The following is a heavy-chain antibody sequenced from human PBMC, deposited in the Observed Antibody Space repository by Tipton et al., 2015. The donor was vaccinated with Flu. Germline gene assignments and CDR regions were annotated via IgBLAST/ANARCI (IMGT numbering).Heavy chain of an antibody. D-gene: IGHD4-17*01. V-gene: IGHV4-59*01. CDR2: IRYSGST. CDR3: ARSGSASGTVTTP. J-gene: IGHJ4*02. CDR1: SGSISGYY. Sequence: TLSLTCTVSSGSISGYYWSWFRQPPGKGLEYIGFIRYSGSTNYNPSLQSRVTISVDTSKNQFSLKLTSVTAADTAVYYCARSGSASGTVTTPWGQGTLVTVSS.